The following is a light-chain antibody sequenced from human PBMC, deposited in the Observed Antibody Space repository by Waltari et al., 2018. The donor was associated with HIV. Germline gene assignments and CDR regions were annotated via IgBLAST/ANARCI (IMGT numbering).Light chain of an antibody. CDR1: NIGRNS. CDR2: EDV. Sequence: SYVLTQAPSVSVAPGQTATISCGNIGRNSFQWYRQKPGRAPLLVVFEDVDRSSGIPARFAGARSGERATLTIRGVEAGDEADYYCQVLDRSYKEAVFGGGT. V-gene: IGLV3-21*02. CDR3: QVLDRSYKEAV. J-gene: IGLJ2*01.